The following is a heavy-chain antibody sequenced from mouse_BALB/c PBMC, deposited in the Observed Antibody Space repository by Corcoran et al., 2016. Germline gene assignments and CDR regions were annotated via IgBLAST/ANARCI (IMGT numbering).Heavy chain of an antibody. CDR2: ISYDGSN. CDR3: ARDYYGSIFFDY. J-gene: IGHJ2*01. V-gene: IGHV3-6*02. CDR1: GYSITSGYY. D-gene: IGHD1-1*01. Sequence: DVQLQESGPGLVKPSQSLSLTCSVTGYSITSGYYWNWIRQFPGNKLEWMGYISYDGSNNYNTSLKNRISIPRDTSKNQFFLKLNSVTTEDTATYYCARDYYGSIFFDYWGQGTTLTVSS.